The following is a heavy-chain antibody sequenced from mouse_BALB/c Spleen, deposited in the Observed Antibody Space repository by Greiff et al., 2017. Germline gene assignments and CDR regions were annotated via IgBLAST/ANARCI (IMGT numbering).Heavy chain of an antibody. V-gene: IGHV1-7*01. J-gene: IGHJ4*01. CDR1: GYTFTSYW. D-gene: IGHD1-1*01. CDR3: ARRDFYYGSSLYAMDY. Sequence: QVQLKQSGAELAKPGASVKMSCKASGYTFTSYWMHWVKQRPGQGLEWIGYINPSTGYTEYNQKFKDKATLTADKSSSTAYMQLSSLTSEDSAVYYCARRDFYYGSSLYAMDYWGQGTSVTVSS. CDR2: INPSTGYT.